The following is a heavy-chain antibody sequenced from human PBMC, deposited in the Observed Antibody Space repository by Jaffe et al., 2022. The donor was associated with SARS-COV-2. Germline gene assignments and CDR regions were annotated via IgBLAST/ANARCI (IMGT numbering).Heavy chain of an antibody. CDR2: INPTGART. Sequence: QVHLVQSGAEVKKPGASVKVSCKASGYTFTNFYMHWVRQAPGQGLEWMGMINPTGARTWYSQRLQGRVTMTRDTSTSTVYMELNSLKSDDTAVYYCARDGGTYGNNEYWGQGTLVTVSS. J-gene: IGHJ4*02. CDR1: GYTFTNFY. D-gene: IGHD1-26*01. V-gene: IGHV1-46*04. CDR3: ARDGGTYGNNEY.